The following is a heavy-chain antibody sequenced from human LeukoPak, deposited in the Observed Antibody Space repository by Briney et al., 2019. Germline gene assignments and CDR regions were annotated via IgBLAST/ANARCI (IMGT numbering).Heavy chain of an antibody. Sequence: SGTLSLTCSVSGASINSYYWSWIRQPPGRGLEWIGYIYRPGSTNYNSSFRSRVTISVDTSKNQVSLRLSSVTAADTAVYYCARGGYYYDSRNYPSFGGLNFAYWGQGSLVTVSS. J-gene: IGHJ4*02. CDR2: IYRPGST. D-gene: IGHD3-22*01. V-gene: IGHV4-59*07. CDR1: GASINSYY. CDR3: ARGGYYYDSRNYPSFGGLNFAY.